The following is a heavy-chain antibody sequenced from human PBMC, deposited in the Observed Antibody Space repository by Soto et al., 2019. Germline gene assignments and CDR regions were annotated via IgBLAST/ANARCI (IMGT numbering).Heavy chain of an antibody. D-gene: IGHD5-12*01. CDR2: VKSKTDGGAT. V-gene: IGHV3-15*01. J-gene: IGHJ4*02. CDR1: GFTFYNTW. Sequence: EVQLVESGGDLGKPGGSLRLSCTASGFTFYNTWMSWVRQAPGKGLEWVGRVKSKTDGGATDYTAPVKGRFTISRDDSQNTLYLQMNSLQTDDTAVYYCTTDRRSGYDPQFDFWGQGTLVTVSS. CDR3: TTDRRSGYDPQFDF.